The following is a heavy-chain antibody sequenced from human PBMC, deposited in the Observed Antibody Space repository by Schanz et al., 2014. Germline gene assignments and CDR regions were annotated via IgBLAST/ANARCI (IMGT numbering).Heavy chain of an antibody. J-gene: IGHJ3*02. CDR3: ARENLNWEAFDI. V-gene: IGHV3-11*01. CDR2: ISRDGTTS. D-gene: IGHD7-27*01. Sequence: DWPGGSLRLSCAASGFIFNDYYMHWIRQAPGKGLEWLSYISRDGTTSYYADSVKGRFTISRDNAKNSLYLEMTSLRGEDTAVYYCARENLNWEAFDIWGQGTVVTVSS. CDR1: GFIFNDYY.